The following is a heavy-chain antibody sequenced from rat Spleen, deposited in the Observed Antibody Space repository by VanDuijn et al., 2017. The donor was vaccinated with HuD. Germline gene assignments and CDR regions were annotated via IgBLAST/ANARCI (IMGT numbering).Heavy chain of an antibody. CDR2: ISFDGRTT. D-gene: IGHD1-5*01. CDR3: SRDEYRDNWGFSY. CDR1: GFTFSHYD. Sequence: EVQLVEPGGALVQPGRSLKLSCAASGFTFSHYDLAWVRQAPKKGLEWVATISFDGRTTNHRDSVKGRFTISMDKAKSTLDLQMDSLRSEDTAIYFCSRDEYRDNWGFSYWGQGTLVTVSS. V-gene: IGHV5-7*01. J-gene: IGHJ3*01.